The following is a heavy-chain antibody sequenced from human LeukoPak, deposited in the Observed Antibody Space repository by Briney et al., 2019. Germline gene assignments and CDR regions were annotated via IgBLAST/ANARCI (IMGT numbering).Heavy chain of an antibody. CDR1: GFTFTDYA. J-gene: IGHJ3*01. V-gene: IGHV3-30*01. Sequence: PGGSLRLSCAAAGFTFTDYAFHGVRQAPGKGLEWVTIISYSGESYADSVRGRFAISRDNSKNKVYLQMDSLRADDTAMYYCARNHFNQHVFDVWGQGTMVTVSS. D-gene: IGHD1-14*01. CDR2: ISYSGE. CDR3: ARNHFNQHVFDV.